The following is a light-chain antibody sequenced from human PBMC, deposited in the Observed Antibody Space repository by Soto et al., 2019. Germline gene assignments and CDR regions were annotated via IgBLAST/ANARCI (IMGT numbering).Light chain of an antibody. CDR2: EVS. V-gene: IGLV2-14*01. CDR3: SSYTGSSPLVV. Sequence: QSALTQPASVSGSPGQSITISCTGTSSDVGGYKYVSWYQQHPGKAPKLMIYEVSNRPSGVSNRFSGSKSGNTASLTISGLQAEDEADYYCSSYTGSSPLVVFGGGTKVAVL. CDR1: SSDVGGYKY. J-gene: IGLJ2*01.